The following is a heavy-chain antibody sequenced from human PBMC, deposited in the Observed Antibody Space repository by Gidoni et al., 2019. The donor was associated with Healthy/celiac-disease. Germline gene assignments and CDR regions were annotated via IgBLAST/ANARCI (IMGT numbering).Heavy chain of an antibody. V-gene: IGHV3-11*01. Sequence: QVQLVESGGGLFKPGGSLRLSCAASGFTLSDYYMSWIRQAPGKGLEWVSYISSSGSTRYYADSVKGRFTISRDNAKNSLYLQMNSLRAEDTAVYYCARDEVEMATHQPFDYWGQGTLVTVSS. CDR2: ISSSGSTR. D-gene: IGHD5-12*01. CDR1: GFTLSDYY. CDR3: ARDEVEMATHQPFDY. J-gene: IGHJ4*02.